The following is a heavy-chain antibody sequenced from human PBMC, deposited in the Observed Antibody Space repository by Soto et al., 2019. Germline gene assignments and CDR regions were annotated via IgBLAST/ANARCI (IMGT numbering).Heavy chain of an antibody. CDR2: ISSDVVNY. D-gene: IGHD2-15*01. CDR3: ARGGAWTPEGLGY. CDR1: GFTFSSFA. Sequence: QVQLVESGGGVVQPGRSLRLSCAASGFTFSSFAMHWVRQAPGKGLEWLAVISSDVVNYYYAESVKGRFTISRDNSKNTLHLQINSLRNEDTAVYYGARGGAWTPEGLGYWGQGTLGTVSS. V-gene: IGHV3-30-3*01. J-gene: IGHJ4*02.